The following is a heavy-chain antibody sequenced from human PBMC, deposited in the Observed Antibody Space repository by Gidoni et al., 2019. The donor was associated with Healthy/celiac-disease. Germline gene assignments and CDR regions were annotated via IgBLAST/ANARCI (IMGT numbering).Heavy chain of an antibody. CDR2: ISSSSSYT. Sequence: QVQLVESGGGLVKPGGSLRLYCAASGFTFSDSYMSWIRQAPGKGLGWVSYISSSSSYTNYAYAVKGRFTISRDNANNSLYLQMNSLRAEDTAVYYCARGEGYSSSWYSYYYGMDVWGQGTTVTVSS. CDR3: ARGEGYSSSWYSYYYGMDV. V-gene: IGHV3-11*05. CDR1: GFTFSDSY. J-gene: IGHJ6*02. D-gene: IGHD6-13*01.